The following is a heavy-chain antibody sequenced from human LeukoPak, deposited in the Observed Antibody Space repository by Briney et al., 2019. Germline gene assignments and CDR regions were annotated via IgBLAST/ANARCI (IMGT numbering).Heavy chain of an antibody. J-gene: IGHJ6*02. CDR3: ASGPDIVVVPAARGAYYYYGMDV. V-gene: IGHV1-69*13. D-gene: IGHD2-2*01. CDR2: IIPIFGTA. Sequence: GASVKVSCKASGYTFTSYYMHWVRQAPGQGLEWMGGIIPIFGTANYAQKFQGRVTITADESTSTAYMELSSLRSEDTAVYYCASGPDIVVVPAARGAYYYYGMDVWGQGTTVTVSS. CDR1: GYTFTSYY.